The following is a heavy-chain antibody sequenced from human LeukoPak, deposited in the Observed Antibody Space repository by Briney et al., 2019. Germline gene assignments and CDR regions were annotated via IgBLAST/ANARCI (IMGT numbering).Heavy chain of an antibody. CDR3: ARTDSGYDSKYYYYYMDV. Sequence: SETLSLTCAVYGGSFSGYYWSWIRQPPGKGLEWIGEINHSGSTNYNPSLKSRVTISVDKSKNQFSLKLSSVTAADTAVYYCARTDSGYDSKYYYYYMDVWGKGTTVTVSS. CDR2: INHSGST. J-gene: IGHJ6*03. CDR1: GGSFSGYY. D-gene: IGHD5-12*01. V-gene: IGHV4-34*01.